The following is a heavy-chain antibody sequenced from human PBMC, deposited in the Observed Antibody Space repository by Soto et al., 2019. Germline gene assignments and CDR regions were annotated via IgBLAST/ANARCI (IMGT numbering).Heavy chain of an antibody. V-gene: IGHV3-23*01. D-gene: IGHD2-8*02. J-gene: IGHJ3*02. CDR1: GFTCRSYD. Sequence: GGSLRLSCTASGFTCRSYDMSWVRQAPGKGLEWVSTILVGGSTHYPDSVKGRFTISRDNSKNTVFLQMNSLTAGDTAVYYCAKATATGGGAFDICGQGTMATVSS. CDR2: ILVGGST. CDR3: AKATATGGGAFDI.